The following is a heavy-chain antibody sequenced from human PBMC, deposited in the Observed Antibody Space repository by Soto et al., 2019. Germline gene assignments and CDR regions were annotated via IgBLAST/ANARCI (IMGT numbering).Heavy chain of an antibody. Sequence: SVKVSCKASGGTFSSYAISWVRQAPGQGLEWMGGIIPIFGTANYAPKFQGRVTITADESTSTAYMELSSLRSEDTAVYYCAGSRSITDWFDPWGQGTLVTVSS. J-gene: IGHJ5*02. CDR1: GGTFSSYA. D-gene: IGHD6-6*01. CDR2: IIPIFGTA. V-gene: IGHV1-69*13. CDR3: AGSRSITDWFDP.